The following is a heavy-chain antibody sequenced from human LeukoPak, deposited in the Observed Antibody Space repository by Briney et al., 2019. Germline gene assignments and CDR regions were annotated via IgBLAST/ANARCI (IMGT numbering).Heavy chain of an antibody. D-gene: IGHD2-2*01. CDR3: ARGVGSSWFDL. V-gene: IGHV1-2*02. Sequence: ASVKVSCKASGYTFIAYNIHWVRQAPGQGLEWMAWISPNSGDTNTAQKFQGRVTMTRDRSIDTAYLELSSLTSDDTAVYYCARGVGSSWFDLWGQGTLVSVSS. CDR1: GYTFIAYN. J-gene: IGHJ5*02. CDR2: ISPNSGDT.